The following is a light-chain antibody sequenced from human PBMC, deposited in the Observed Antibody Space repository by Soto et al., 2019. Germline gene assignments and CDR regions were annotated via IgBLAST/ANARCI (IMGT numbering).Light chain of an antibody. CDR1: NTDVGGYNY. V-gene: IGLV2-14*01. Sequence: QSALTQPASVSGSPGQSITVSCTGTNTDVGGYNYVSWYQHRPGKAPRLMIYEVRNRLSGVSNRFSGSKSGNTASLTISGLQSEDEADYYCTSYTPTGALVFGSGTKRPSS. CDR2: EVR. J-gene: IGLJ6*01. CDR3: TSYTPTGALV.